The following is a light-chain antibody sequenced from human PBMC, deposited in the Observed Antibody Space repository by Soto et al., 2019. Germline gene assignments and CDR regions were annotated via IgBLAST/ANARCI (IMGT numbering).Light chain of an antibody. CDR2: AAS. V-gene: IGKV1-6*01. Sequence: AIEMTQSPSSLSVSVGDRVTITGRASQGIRHDLGWYQQKPGKAPELLIYAASILQSGVPSRFSGSGSGTDFTLTITSLQPEDFAIYYCLQDYTYPRTFGGGTKVEIK. CDR3: LQDYTYPRT. CDR1: QGIRHD. J-gene: IGKJ4*01.